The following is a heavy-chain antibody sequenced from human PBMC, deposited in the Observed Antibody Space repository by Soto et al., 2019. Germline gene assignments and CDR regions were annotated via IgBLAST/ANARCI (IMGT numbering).Heavy chain of an antibody. J-gene: IGHJ4*02. D-gene: IGHD3-10*01. Sequence: PGESLRLSCAPCGFTFSDHYMDWVRQAPGKGLEWIGRIKNKANSYTTEYAASVKGRFTISRDDSKNSVYLQLNSLKTEDTAVYYCAAIRTVVGYWGQGT. CDR3: AAIRTVVGY. V-gene: IGHV3-72*01. CDR2: IKNKANSYTT. CDR1: GFTFSDHY.